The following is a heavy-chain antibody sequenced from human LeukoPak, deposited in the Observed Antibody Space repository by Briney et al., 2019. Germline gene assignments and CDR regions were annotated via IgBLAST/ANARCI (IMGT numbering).Heavy chain of an antibody. CDR3: ARGSKAAPGTFDY. J-gene: IGHJ4*02. V-gene: IGHV3-33*01. Sequence: GGSLRLSCVASGFTFNRYGMHWVRQAPGKGLEWVALIWNDGNNKCYADSVKGRFTISRDNSKNTLYLQMNSLRAEDTAVYYCARGSKAAPGTFDYWGQGTLVTVSS. CDR2: IWNDGNNK. D-gene: IGHD6-13*01. CDR1: GFTFNRYG.